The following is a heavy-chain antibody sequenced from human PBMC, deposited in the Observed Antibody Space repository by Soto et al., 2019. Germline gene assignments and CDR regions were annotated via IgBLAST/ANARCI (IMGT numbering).Heavy chain of an antibody. V-gene: IGHV3-30-3*01. D-gene: IGHD1-26*01. CDR1: GFTFSSYA. Sequence: QVQLVESGGGVVQPGRSLRLSCAASGFTFSSYAMHWVRQAPGKGLEWVAVISYDGSNKYYADSVKGRFTISRDNSKNTLYLQMNSLRAEDTAVYYCARAGEWEQRYYFDYWGQGTLVTVSS. CDR2: ISYDGSNK. CDR3: ARAGEWEQRYYFDY. J-gene: IGHJ4*02.